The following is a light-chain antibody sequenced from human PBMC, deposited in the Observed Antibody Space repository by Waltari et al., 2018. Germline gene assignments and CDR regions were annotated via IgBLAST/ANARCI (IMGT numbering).Light chain of an antibody. CDR2: WNT. Sequence: QSVLTQPPSVSGNPGQRITISCSGSSSNIGSHNVYWYQQVPGTAPRLLIYWNTQRPSGVPNRFAGSKSGTSASLSISGLRSEDEADYYCAAWDDSLSWVFGGGTHLTVL. CDR1: SSNIGSHN. J-gene: IGLJ3*02. V-gene: IGLV1-47*01. CDR3: AAWDDSLSWV.